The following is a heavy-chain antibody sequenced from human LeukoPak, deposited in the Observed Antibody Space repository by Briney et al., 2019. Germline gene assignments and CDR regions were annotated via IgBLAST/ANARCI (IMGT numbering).Heavy chain of an antibody. V-gene: IGHV3-20*04. CDR2: INWNGGST. CDR3: ARGQGGEPKLLDY. Sequence: GGSLRLSCAASGFTFDDYGMSWVRQVPGKGLEWVSGINWNGGSTGYADSVKGRFTISRDNAKNSLYLQMNSLRVEDTALYYCARGQGGEPKLLDYWGQGTLVTVSS. CDR1: GFTFDDYG. D-gene: IGHD1-14*01. J-gene: IGHJ4*02.